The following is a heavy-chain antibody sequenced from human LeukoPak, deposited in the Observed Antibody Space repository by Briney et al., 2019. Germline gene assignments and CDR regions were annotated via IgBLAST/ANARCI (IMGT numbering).Heavy chain of an antibody. CDR1: GGSISSSNW. V-gene: IGHV4-4*02. D-gene: IGHD4-17*01. CDR3: ARLITVTSGGLYFDY. J-gene: IGHJ4*02. Sequence: SETLSLTCAVSGGSISSSNWWSWVRQPAGKGLEWIGEIYHSGSTNYNPSLKSRVTISVDTSKNQFSLKLSSVTAADTAVYYCARLITVTSGGLYFDYWGQGTLVTVSS. CDR2: IYHSGST.